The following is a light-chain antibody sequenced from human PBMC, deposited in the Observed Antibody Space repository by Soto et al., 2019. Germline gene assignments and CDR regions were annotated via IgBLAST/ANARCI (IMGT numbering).Light chain of an antibody. CDR2: EGS. CDR3: CSYAGSRTLV. Sequence: QSALTQPASVSGSPGQSITISCTGTSSDVGNYNLVSWYQHHPGKAPKLMIYEGSKRPSGVSTRFSGSKSGNTASLTISGLQAEDEADYHCCSYAGSRTLVFGGGTQLTVL. J-gene: IGLJ2*01. V-gene: IGLV2-23*01. CDR1: SSDVGNYNL.